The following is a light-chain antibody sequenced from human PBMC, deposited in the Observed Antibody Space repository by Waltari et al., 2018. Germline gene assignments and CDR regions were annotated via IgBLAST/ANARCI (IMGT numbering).Light chain of an antibody. V-gene: IGKV3D-15*01. Sequence: EIVMTQSPATLSVSPGDRATLSCRASQSVSSNLAWYQQKPGQAPRLLIYGASTRATGIPAMFSGSGSGTEFTLTISSLQSEDFAVYYCQQYNKWPPLFTFGPGTKVDIK. J-gene: IGKJ3*01. CDR1: QSVSSN. CDR3: QQYNKWPPLFT. CDR2: GAS.